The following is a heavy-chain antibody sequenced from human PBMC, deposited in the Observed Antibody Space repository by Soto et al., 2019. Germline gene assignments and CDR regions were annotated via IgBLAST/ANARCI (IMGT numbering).Heavy chain of an antibody. V-gene: IGHV3-30-3*01. CDR1: GFTFSSYA. Sequence: QVQLVESGGGVVQPGRSLRLSCAASGFTFSSYAMHWVRQAPGKGLEWVAVISYDGSNKYYADSVKGRFTISRDNSKNTLYLQMNSLRAEDTGVYYCAREYGDYVNEYFQHWGQGTLVTVSS. J-gene: IGHJ1*01. D-gene: IGHD4-17*01. CDR3: AREYGDYVNEYFQH. CDR2: ISYDGSNK.